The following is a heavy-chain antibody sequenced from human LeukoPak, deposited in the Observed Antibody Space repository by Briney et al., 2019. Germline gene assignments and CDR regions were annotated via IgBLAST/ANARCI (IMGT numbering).Heavy chain of an antibody. D-gene: IGHD6-13*01. J-gene: IGHJ6*04. CDR1: GYTFTSYG. CDR3: ARTGIAAADSYGMDV. V-gene: IGHV1-18*04. CDR2: ISAYNGNT. Sequence: GASVKVSCKASGYTFTSYGISWVRQAPGQGLEWMGWISAYNGNTNYAQKFQGRVTITADRSTSTAYMELSSLRSEDTAVYYCARTGIAAADSYGMDVWGKGTTVTVSS.